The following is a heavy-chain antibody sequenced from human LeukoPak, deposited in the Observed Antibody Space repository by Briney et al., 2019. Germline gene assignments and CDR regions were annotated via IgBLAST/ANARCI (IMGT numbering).Heavy chain of an antibody. Sequence: GGSLTLSCAASGLTFSSYARSWVRQAPGKGLEWVSVIGAGGAFTHYADSVKGRFTISSDNSKNTLYLQMNSLRAEDTALYFCAKESNAFDIWGQGTMVTVSS. J-gene: IGHJ3*02. CDR3: AKESNAFDI. CDR1: GLTFSSYA. V-gene: IGHV3-23*01. CDR2: IGAGGAFT.